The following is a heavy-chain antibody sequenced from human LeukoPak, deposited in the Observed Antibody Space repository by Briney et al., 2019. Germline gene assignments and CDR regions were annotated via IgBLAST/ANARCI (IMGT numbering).Heavy chain of an antibody. D-gene: IGHD5-24*01. CDR2: ISNSEGT. V-gene: IGHV4-59*08. J-gene: IGHJ4*02. CDR1: GGSISSYY. CDR3: ARTERWLHWDY. Sequence: KPSETLSLTCTVSGGSISSYYWSWIRQPPGKGLDWIGWIGYISNSEGTNYNPSLKSRITISLDTSKNQLSLKLTSVTAADTAVYYCARTERWLHWDYWGQGTLVTVSS.